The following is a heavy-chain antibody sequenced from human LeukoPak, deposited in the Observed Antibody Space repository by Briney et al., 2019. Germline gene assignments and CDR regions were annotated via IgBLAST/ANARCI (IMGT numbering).Heavy chain of an antibody. D-gene: IGHD2-2*01. CDR1: GGTFSSYA. Sequence: SVKVSCKASGGTFSSYAISWVRQAPGQGLEWMGGIIPIFGTANYAQKFQGRVTITADEPTSTAYMELSSLRSEDTAVYYCASHPGDVVPAAVIDYWGQGTLVTVSS. V-gene: IGHV1-69*13. CDR2: IIPIFGTA. J-gene: IGHJ4*02. CDR3: ASHPGDVVPAAVIDY.